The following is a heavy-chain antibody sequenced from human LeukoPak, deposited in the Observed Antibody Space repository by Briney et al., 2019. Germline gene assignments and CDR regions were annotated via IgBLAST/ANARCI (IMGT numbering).Heavy chain of an antibody. D-gene: IGHD1-26*01. V-gene: IGHV1-18*01. CDR1: GYTFTSYG. J-gene: IGHJ6*02. CDR2: ISAYNGNT. CDR3: ARLVGATHYYYYYGMDV. Sequence: ASVKVSCKASGYTFTSYGISWVRQAPGQGLEWMGWISAYNGNTNYAQKLQGRVTMTTDTSTSTAYMELRSLRAEDTAVYYCARLVGATHYYYYYGMDVWGQGTTVTVSS.